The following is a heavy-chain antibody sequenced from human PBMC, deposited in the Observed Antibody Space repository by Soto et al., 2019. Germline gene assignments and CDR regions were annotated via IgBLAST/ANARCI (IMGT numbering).Heavy chain of an antibody. D-gene: IGHD2-8*01. CDR1: GGTFSSYA. CDR3: SGVWTDYYYSGMDV. V-gene: IGHV1-69*05. J-gene: IGHJ6*02. Sequence: QVQLVQSGAEVKKPGSSVKVSCKASGGTFSSYAISWVRQAPGQGLEWMGGIIPIFGTANYAQKFQGRFTITWNESTSTAYMERSSVRSEDTAVYYCSGVWTDYYYSGMDVWGQGTTVTASS. CDR2: IIPIFGTA.